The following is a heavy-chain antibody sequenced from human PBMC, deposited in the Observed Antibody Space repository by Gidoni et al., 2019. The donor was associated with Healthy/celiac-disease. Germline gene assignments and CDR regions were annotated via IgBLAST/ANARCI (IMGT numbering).Heavy chain of an antibody. Sequence: QVQLQQWGVGLLQPSETLSLTCAVYGGSFSGYYWSWIRQPPGKGLEWIGEINHSGSTNYNPSLKSRVTIAVDTYKNQFSLKLSSVTAADTAVYYCARWGAAAGTGDFDPWGQGTLVTVSS. J-gene: IGHJ5*02. CDR1: GGSFSGYY. V-gene: IGHV4-34*01. D-gene: IGHD6-13*01. CDR2: INHSGST. CDR3: ARWGAAAGTGDFDP.